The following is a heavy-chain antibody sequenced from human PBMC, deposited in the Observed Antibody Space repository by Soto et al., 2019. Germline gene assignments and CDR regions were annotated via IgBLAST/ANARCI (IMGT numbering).Heavy chain of an antibody. V-gene: IGHV4-61*01. Sequence: QVHLQESGPGLVKPSETLSLTCIVSGASVTSDNNYWSWIRQPPGKGLEWIGYIYYTGSTNFNPAXXSXVXISVDTAKNQFSLKLSFVTPADTAVYYCARGRWFDPWGQGTLVTVSS. J-gene: IGHJ5*02. CDR1: GASVTSDNNY. CDR3: ARGRWFDP. CDR2: IYYTGST.